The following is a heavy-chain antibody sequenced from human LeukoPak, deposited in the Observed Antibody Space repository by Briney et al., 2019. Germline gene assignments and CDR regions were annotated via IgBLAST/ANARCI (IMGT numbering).Heavy chain of an antibody. CDR3: ARVGVDYSGNIIKYYFDY. J-gene: IGHJ4*02. Sequence: SETLSLTCTVSGGSISSSSSYWGWIRQPPGKGLEWIGSIYYSGSTYYNPSLKSRVTISVDTSKNQFSLKLSSVTAADTAVYYCARVGVDYSGNIIKYYFDYWGQGTLVTVSS. V-gene: IGHV4-39*07. CDR1: GGSISSSSSY. D-gene: IGHD4-23*01. CDR2: IYYSGST.